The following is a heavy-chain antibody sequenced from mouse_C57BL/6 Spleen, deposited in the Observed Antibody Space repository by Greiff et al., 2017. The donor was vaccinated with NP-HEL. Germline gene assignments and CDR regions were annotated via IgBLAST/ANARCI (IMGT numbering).Heavy chain of an antibody. Sequence: VQLQQSGAELARPGASVKLSCKASGYTFTSYGISWVKQRTGQGLEWIGEIYPRSGNTYYNEKFKGKATLTADKSSSTAYMELRSLTSEDSAVYFCARKDAGIYYAMDYWGQGTSVTVSS. J-gene: IGHJ4*01. CDR3: ARKDAGIYYAMDY. CDR1: GYTFTSYG. D-gene: IGHD4-1*01. CDR2: IYPRSGNT. V-gene: IGHV1-81*01.